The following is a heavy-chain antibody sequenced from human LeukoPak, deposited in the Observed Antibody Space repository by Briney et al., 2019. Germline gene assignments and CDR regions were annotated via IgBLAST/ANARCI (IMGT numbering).Heavy chain of an antibody. CDR1: GGSISSYY. CDR3: ARGVRVSVDC. V-gene: IGHV4-59*01. CDR2: IFYSGST. D-gene: IGHD1-26*01. Sequence: PSETLSLTCTVSGGSISSYYWSWIRQPPGEGLEWIGYIFYSGSTNYNPSLKGRATISVDTSKNQFSLRLSSVTAADTAVYYCARGVRVSVDCWGQGTLVTVSS. J-gene: IGHJ4*02.